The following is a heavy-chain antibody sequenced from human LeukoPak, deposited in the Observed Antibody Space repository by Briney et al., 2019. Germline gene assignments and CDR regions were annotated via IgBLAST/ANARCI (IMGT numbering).Heavy chain of an antibody. D-gene: IGHD6-13*01. J-gene: IGHJ4*02. Sequence: GGSLRLSCTASGSTFSNFGMSWVRQAPGKGLEWVSYIGSSGSTVYYADSVKGRFTISRDNAKNSLYLQMNSLRDEDTAVYYCASWAGAAPGFNGPFDYWGQGTLVTVSS. CDR2: IGSSGSTV. CDR1: GSTFSNFG. CDR3: ASWAGAAPGFNGPFDY. V-gene: IGHV3-48*02.